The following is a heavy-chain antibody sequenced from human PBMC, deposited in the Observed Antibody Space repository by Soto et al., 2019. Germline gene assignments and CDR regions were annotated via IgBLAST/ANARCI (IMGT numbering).Heavy chain of an antibody. J-gene: IGHJ4*02. V-gene: IGHV3-23*01. CDR3: ARDRV. CDR1: GFTFSNFD. Sequence: GGSLRLSCAASGFTFSNFDMTWVRQAPGKGLEWVSSVTDSAASTYYADSVKGRFTISRDNSKNTLYLQMNSLRVDDTAVYYCARDRVWGQGTLVTVSS. CDR2: VTDSAAST.